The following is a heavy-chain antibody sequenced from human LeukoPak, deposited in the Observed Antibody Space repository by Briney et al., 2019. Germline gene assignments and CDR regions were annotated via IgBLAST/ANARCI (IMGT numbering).Heavy chain of an antibody. V-gene: IGHV4-59*01. D-gene: IGHD4-11*01. Sequence: SETLSLTCAVYGGSFSDYNWNWIRQPPGKGLEWIGYIYYSGSTNYNPSLKSRVTISVDTSKNQFSLKLSSVTAADTAVYYCARVRNSRVTTGAGWFDPWGQGTLVTVSS. CDR2: IYYSGST. CDR3: ARVRNSRVTTGAGWFDP. J-gene: IGHJ5*02. CDR1: GGSFSDYN.